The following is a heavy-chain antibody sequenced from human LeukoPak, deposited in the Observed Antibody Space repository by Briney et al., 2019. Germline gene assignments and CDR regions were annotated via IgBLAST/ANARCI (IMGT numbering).Heavy chain of an antibody. V-gene: IGHV4-39*07. CDR3: ARGSNYYDSSGYYLDI. CDR1: GGPISSSSYY. Sequence: SETLSLTCSVSGGPISSSSYYWGWIRQPPGKGLEWIGYIYYSGSTYYNPSLKSRVTISVDTSRNQFSLKLRSVTAADTAVYYCARGSNYYDSSGYYLDIWGQGTMVTVSS. J-gene: IGHJ3*02. CDR2: IYYSGST. D-gene: IGHD3-22*01.